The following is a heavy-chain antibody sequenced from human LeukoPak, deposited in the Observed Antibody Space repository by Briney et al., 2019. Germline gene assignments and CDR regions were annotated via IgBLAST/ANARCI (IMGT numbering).Heavy chain of an antibody. CDR2: ISWNSGSI. CDR1: GFTFEVYP. D-gene: IGHD5-24*01. V-gene: IGHV3-9*01. J-gene: IGHJ4*02. CDR3: AKDIDGYIYY. Sequence: PGGSLKLSCAPPGFTFEVYPMHGSRQPPGGAREWVSGISWNSGSIGYADSVKGRFTISRDNAKNSLYLQMNSLRAEDTALYYCAKDIDGYIYYWGQGTLVTVSS.